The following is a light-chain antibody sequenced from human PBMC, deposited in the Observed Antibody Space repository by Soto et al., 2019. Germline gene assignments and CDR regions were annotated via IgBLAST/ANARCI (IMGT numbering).Light chain of an antibody. CDR3: QQRSNWPRRYT. CDR2: DAS. V-gene: IGKV3-11*01. Sequence: EIVLTQSPATLSLSPGGRATLSCRASQSVSSDLAWYQQKPGQAPRLLIYDASNRATGIPARFSGSGSGTDFTLTISSLEPEDFAVYYCQQRSNWPRRYTFGQGTKLEIK. J-gene: IGKJ2*01. CDR1: QSVSSD.